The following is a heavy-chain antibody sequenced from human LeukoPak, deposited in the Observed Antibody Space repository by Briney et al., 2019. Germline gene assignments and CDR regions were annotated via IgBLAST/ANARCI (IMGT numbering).Heavy chain of an antibody. J-gene: IGHJ3*02. CDR3: ARQPFGYYDSSGASAFDI. CDR1: GGSISSSSYY. V-gene: IGHV4-39*01. CDR2: IYYSGST. D-gene: IGHD3-22*01. Sequence: SETLSLTCTVSGGSISSSSYYWGWIRQPPGKGLEWIGSIYYSGSTYYNPSLKSRVTISVDTPKNQFSLKLSSVTAADTAVYYCARQPFGYYDSSGASAFDIWGQGTMVTVSS.